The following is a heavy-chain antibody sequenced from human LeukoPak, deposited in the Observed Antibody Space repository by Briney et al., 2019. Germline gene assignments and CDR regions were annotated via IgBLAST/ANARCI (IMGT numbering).Heavy chain of an antibody. V-gene: IGHV1-46*01. CDR3: ARAWESVAGYYFDY. J-gene: IGHJ4*02. D-gene: IGHD1-26*01. CDR2: INPSFNPGVDVT. Sequence: ASVKVSCKASGYTFSSYHIHWVRQAPGQGLEWMGRINPSFNPGVDVTTYAQKFQGRVTLTRDTSTNTVYMELSSLRSEDTAVYYCARAWESVAGYYFDYWGQGTLVTVSS. CDR1: GYTFSSYH.